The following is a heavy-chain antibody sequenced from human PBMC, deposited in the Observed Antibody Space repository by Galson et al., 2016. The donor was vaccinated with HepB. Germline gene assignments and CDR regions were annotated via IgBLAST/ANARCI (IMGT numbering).Heavy chain of an antibody. V-gene: IGHV3-23*01. CDR2: ISGSGGNI. D-gene: IGHD6-13*01. CDR1: GFTFHTYA. J-gene: IGHJ4*02. Sequence: SLRLSCAASGFTFHTYAMNWVRQAPGKGLEWVAGISGSGGNIDYADSVKGRFTISRDMSKNTLYLQMDSLRVEDTAVYYCAKAPYSSTWYFFNYWGQGTLVTVSS. CDR3: AKAPYSSTWYFFNY.